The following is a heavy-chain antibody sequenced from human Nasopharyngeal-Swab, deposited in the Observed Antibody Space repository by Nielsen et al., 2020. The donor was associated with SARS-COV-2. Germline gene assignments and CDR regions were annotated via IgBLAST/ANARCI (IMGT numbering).Heavy chain of an antibody. Sequence: SETLSLTCAVSGGSISSSNWWSWVRQPPGKGLEWIGEIYHSGSTNYNPSLKSRVTISVDKSKNQFSLKLSSVTAADTAVYYCARVKLRLGELSLASKAFYYYYGMDVWGQGTTVTVSS. CDR2: IYHSGST. V-gene: IGHV4-4*02. CDR3: ARVKLRLGELSLASKAFYYYYGMDV. J-gene: IGHJ6*02. CDR1: GGSISSSNW. D-gene: IGHD3-16*02.